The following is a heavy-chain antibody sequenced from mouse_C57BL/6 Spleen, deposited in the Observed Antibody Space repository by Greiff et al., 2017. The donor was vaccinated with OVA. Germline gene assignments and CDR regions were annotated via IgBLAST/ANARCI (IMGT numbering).Heavy chain of an antibody. CDR2: LSSGSSTI. Sequence: EVQGVESGGGLVKPGGSLKLSCAASGFTFSDYGMHWVRQAPEKGLEWVAYLSSGSSTIYYADTVKGRFTFSRDNAKNTLLLQRTRLRSEDTAMYYCARGADYDNWYFGVWGTGTTVTVSS. J-gene: IGHJ1*03. D-gene: IGHD2-4*01. V-gene: IGHV5-17*01. CDR1: GFTFSDYG. CDR3: ARGADYDNWYFGV.